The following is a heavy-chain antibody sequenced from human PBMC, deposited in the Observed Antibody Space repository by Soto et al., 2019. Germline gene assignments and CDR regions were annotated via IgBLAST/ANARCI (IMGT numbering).Heavy chain of an antibody. CDR1: GGPFSGYY. CDR3: ARDRQRGYCTGDSCYSYFDY. D-gene: IGHD2-15*01. Sequence: QVQLQQWGAGLLKPSETLSLTCAIYGGPFSGYYWNWIRQPPGKGLEWMGEINHGGYTNYNPSLKRRVTMSVDTSKNQFSLKLTSVTAADTAVYYCARDRQRGYCTGDSCYSYFDYWGQGTQVIVSS. V-gene: IGHV4-34*01. J-gene: IGHJ4*02. CDR2: INHGGYT.